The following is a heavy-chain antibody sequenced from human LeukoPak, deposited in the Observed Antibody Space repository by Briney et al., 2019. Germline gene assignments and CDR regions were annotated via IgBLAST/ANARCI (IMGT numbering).Heavy chain of an antibody. V-gene: IGHV3-23*01. CDR1: GFTFSTYT. J-gene: IGHJ2*01. D-gene: IGHD3-10*01. CDR2: ISGRGDST. Sequence: GGSLRLSCAASGFTFSTYTMTWVRQAPGKGLEWVSGISGRGDSTYYVDSVKGRFTFSRDNSKNTLYLQMNSLRAEDTAVYYCAKDRLGYGSGIFDLWGRGTLVTVSS. CDR3: AKDRLGYGSGIFDL.